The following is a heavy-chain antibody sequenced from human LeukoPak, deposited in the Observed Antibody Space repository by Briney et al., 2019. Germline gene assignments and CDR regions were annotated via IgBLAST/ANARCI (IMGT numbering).Heavy chain of an antibody. J-gene: IGHJ1*01. V-gene: IGHV3-21*01. CDR1: GFTFSSYS. CDR2: ISSSSSYI. Sequence: GGTLRLSCAASGFTFSSYSMNWVRQAPGKGLEWVSSISSSSSYIYYADSVKGRFTISRDNAKNSLYLQMNSLRAEDTAVYYCARDQYTEYFQHWGQGTLVTVSS. CDR3: ARDQYTEYFQH. D-gene: IGHD2-2*02.